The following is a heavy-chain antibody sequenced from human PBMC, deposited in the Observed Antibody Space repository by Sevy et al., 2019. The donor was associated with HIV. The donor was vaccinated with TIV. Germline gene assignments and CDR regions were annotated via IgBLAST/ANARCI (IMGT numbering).Heavy chain of an antibody. D-gene: IGHD3-10*01. J-gene: IGHJ4*02. CDR1: GGSFSGYY. Sequence: SETLSLTCAVYGGSFSGYYWSWNRQPPGKGLEWIGEINHSGSTNYNPSLKSRLTISVDTSKNQFSLKLSSVTAADTAVYYCARSMVRGVRPLGYWGQRTLVTVSS. CDR3: ARSMVRGVRPLGY. CDR2: INHSGST. V-gene: IGHV4-34*01.